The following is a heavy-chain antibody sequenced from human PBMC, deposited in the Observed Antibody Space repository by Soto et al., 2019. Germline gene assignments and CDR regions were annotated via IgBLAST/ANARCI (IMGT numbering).Heavy chain of an antibody. J-gene: IGHJ6*02. CDR1: GGSVSSGSYY. V-gene: IGHV4-61*01. Sequence: SETLSLTCTVSGGSVSSGSYYWSWIRQPPGKGLEWIGYIYYSGSTNYNPSLKSRVTISVDTSKNQFSLKLSSVTAADTAVYYCARDVRVVYAIRGDYYYYGMDVWGQGTTVTVSS. D-gene: IGHD2-8*02. CDR3: ARDVRVVYAIRGDYYYYGMDV. CDR2: IYYSGST.